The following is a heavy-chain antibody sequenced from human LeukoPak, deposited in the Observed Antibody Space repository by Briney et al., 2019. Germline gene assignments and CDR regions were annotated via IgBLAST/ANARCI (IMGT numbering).Heavy chain of an antibody. Sequence: SGTLSLTCAVSGGSNSSSNWWSWVRQPPGKGLEWIGEIYHSGSTNYNPSLKSRVTISVDKSKNQFSLKLSSVTAADTAVYYCARSGSGYSGYDRWFDPWGQGTLVTVSS. V-gene: IGHV4-4*02. J-gene: IGHJ5*02. CDR1: GGSNSSSNW. CDR3: ARSGSGYSGYDRWFDP. D-gene: IGHD5-12*01. CDR2: IYHSGST.